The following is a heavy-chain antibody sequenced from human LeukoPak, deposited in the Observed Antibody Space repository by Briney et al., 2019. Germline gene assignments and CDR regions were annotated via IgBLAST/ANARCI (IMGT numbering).Heavy chain of an antibody. Sequence: PGESLRLSCAASGFTFSNFALSWVRQAPGKGLEWVSAISGSGGSTYYADSVKGRFTISRDNSKNTLYLQMNSLRAEDTAVYYCAKGTRGYSYGLPDYWGQGTLVTVSS. V-gene: IGHV3-23*01. CDR2: ISGSGGST. J-gene: IGHJ4*02. CDR1: GFTFSNFA. D-gene: IGHD5-18*01. CDR3: AKGTRGYSYGLPDY.